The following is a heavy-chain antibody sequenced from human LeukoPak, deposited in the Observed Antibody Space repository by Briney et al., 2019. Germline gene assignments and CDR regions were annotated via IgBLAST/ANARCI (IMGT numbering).Heavy chain of an antibody. D-gene: IGHD2-2*01. J-gene: IGHJ5*02. CDR2: INPNSGGT. CDR1: GYTFIGYY. Sequence: ASVKVSCKASGYTFIGYYMHWVRQAPGQGLEWMGWINPNSGGTNYAQKFQGRVTMTRDTSISTAYMELSSLRSDDTAVYYCARGIRGDCSSTSCLNWFDPWGQGTLVTVSS. CDR3: ARGIRGDCSSTSCLNWFDP. V-gene: IGHV1-2*02.